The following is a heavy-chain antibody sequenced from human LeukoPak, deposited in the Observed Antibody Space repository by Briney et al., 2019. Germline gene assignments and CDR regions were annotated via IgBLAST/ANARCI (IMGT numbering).Heavy chain of an antibody. CDR3: ARHMGLGYSYGYPYFDY. V-gene: IGHV4-59*08. J-gene: IGHJ4*02. CDR1: GGSISRYY. CDR2: IYYSGST. Sequence: SSETLSLTCTVSGGSISRYYWSWIRQPPGKGLEWLGYIYYSGSTNYNPSLKSRVPISVDTSKTQCSLKLSSVTAAETAVYYCARHMGLGYSYGYPYFDYWGQGTLVTVSS. D-gene: IGHD5-18*01.